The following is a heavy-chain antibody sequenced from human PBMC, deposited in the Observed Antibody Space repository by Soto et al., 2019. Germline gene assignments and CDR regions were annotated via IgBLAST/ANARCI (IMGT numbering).Heavy chain of an antibody. CDR3: ARDRYYDILTGYEYYYCYYGMDV. D-gene: IGHD3-9*01. CDR2: INAGNGNT. V-gene: IGHV1-3*01. J-gene: IGHJ6*02. Sequence: GASVKVSCKASGYTFTSYAMHWVRQAPGQRLEWMGWINAGNGNTKYSQKFQGRVTITRDTSASTAYMELSSLRSEDTAVYYCARDRYYDILTGYEYYYCYYGMDVWGQGTTVTVSS. CDR1: GYTFTSYA.